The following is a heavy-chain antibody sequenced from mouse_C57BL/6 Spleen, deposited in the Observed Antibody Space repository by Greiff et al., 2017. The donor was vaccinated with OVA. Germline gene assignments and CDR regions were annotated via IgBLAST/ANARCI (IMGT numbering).Heavy chain of an antibody. J-gene: IGHJ2*01. CDR1: GFTFSSHG. CDR3: ARQITTVVFDY. D-gene: IGHD1-1*01. Sequence: EVKLQESGGDLVKPGGSLKLSCAASGFTFSSHGMSWVRQTPDKRLEWVATISSGGSYTYYPDSVKGRFTISRDNAKNTLYLQMSSLKSEDTAMYYCARQITTVVFDYWGQGTTLTVSS. CDR2: ISSGGSYT. V-gene: IGHV5-6*01.